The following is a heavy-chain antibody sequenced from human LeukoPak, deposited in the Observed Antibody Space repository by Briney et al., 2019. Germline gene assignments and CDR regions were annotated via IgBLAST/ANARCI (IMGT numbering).Heavy chain of an antibody. Sequence: PGGSLRLSCAASGFTFSSYAMSWVRQAPGKGLEWVSAISGSGGSTYYADSVKGRFTISRDNSKNTLYLQKNSLRAEDTAVYYCAKDRVAAAGTGGYNWFDPWGQGTLVTVSS. V-gene: IGHV3-23*01. CDR2: ISGSGGST. D-gene: IGHD6-13*01. CDR1: GFTFSSYA. J-gene: IGHJ5*02. CDR3: AKDRVAAAGTGGYNWFDP.